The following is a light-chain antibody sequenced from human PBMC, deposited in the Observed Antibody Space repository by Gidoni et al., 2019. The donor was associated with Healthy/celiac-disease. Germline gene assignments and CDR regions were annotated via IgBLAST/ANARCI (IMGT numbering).Light chain of an antibody. CDR3: AAWDDSLSGVV. V-gene: IGLV1-47*02. CDR2: SNN. CDR1: SSNIGSNY. J-gene: IGLJ3*02. Sequence: QSVLTQPPSASGTPGPGVTISCSGSSSNIGSNYVYWYQQLPRTAPKLLIYSNNQRPSGVPDRFSGSKSGTSACLAISGLRSEDEADYYCAAWDDSLSGVVFGGGTKLTVL.